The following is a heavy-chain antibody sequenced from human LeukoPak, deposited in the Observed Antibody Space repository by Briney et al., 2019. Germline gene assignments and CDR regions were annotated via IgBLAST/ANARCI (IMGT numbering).Heavy chain of an antibody. J-gene: IGHJ4*02. V-gene: IGHV3-21*01. CDR2: ISSSSSYI. Sequence: GGSLRLSCAASGFTFSSYSMNWVRQAPGKGLEWVSSISSSSSYIYYADSVKGRFTISRDNAKNSLYLQMNSLRAEDTAVYYCATYDYVWTDFDYWGQGTLVTVSS. CDR1: GFTFSSYS. CDR3: ATYDYVWTDFDY. D-gene: IGHD3-16*01.